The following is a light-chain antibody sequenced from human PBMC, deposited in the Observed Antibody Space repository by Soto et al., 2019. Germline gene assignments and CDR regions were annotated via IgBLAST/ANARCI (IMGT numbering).Light chain of an antibody. J-gene: IGLJ1*01. V-gene: IGLV2-11*01. CDR1: SSDVGGYSY. CDR3: CSYAGAFNYV. CDR2: DVS. Sequence: QAALTQPRSVSGSPGHSVTISCTGTSSDVGGYSYVSWYQQHPGKAPKLMISDVSKRPSGVPDRFSGSKFGNTASLTISGLQAEDEADYYCCSYAGAFNYVFGSGTKVTVL.